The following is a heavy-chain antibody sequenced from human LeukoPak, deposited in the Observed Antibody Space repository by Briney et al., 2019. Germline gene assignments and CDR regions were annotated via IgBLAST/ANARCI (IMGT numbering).Heavy chain of an antibody. CDR1: GFTFSSYG. V-gene: IGHV3-30*19. Sequence: QPGGSLRLSCAASGFTFSSYGMHWVRQAPGKGLEWVAVILSDGSKEFYADSVKGRFTISRDNSKNTLSLQMNSLRTEDTAVYYCASGLLWFGELLSRWAYWGQGTLVTVSS. CDR3: ASGLLWFGELLSRWAY. D-gene: IGHD3-10*01. J-gene: IGHJ4*02. CDR2: ILSDGSKE.